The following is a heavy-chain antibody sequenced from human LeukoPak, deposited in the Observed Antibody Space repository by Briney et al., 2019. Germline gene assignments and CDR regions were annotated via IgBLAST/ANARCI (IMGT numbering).Heavy chain of an antibody. CDR3: ARERITMIRGVPFDY. CDR1: GIIFSSYW. V-gene: IGHV3-7*03. J-gene: IGHJ4*02. CDR2: IKQVGSEK. D-gene: IGHD3-10*01. Sequence: GGSLRLSCAASGIIFSSYWMNWVRQAPGKGLEWVANIKQVGSEKYYVDSVKGRFTISRDNAKNSLYLQMTSLRAEDTAVYYCARERITMIRGVPFDYWGQGTLVTVSS.